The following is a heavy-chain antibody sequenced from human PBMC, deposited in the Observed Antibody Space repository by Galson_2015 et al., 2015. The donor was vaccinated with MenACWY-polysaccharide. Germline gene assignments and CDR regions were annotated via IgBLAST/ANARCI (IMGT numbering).Heavy chain of an antibody. CDR2: ISGGGSTI. Sequence: SLRLSCAASGFTFSDYYMSWIHQAPGKGLEWVSYISGGGSTIYYGDSVKGRFTISRDNAKNSLYLQMDSLRVEDTAVYYCARECSSTNCYIDYWGQGTLVTVSS. V-gene: IGHV3-11*01. J-gene: IGHJ4*02. D-gene: IGHD2-2*01. CDR1: GFTFSDYY. CDR3: ARECSSTNCYIDY.